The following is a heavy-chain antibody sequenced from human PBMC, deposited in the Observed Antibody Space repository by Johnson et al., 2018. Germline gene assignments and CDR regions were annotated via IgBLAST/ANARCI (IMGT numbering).Heavy chain of an antibody. CDR3: ARDGVVVVAATPDYYYYYMDV. J-gene: IGHJ6*03. D-gene: IGHD2-15*01. V-gene: IGHV3-74*02. CDR2: INRDGSST. Sequence: VQLVESGGGLVQPGGSLRLSCAASGFTFSSYWMHWVRQAPGKGLVWVSRINRDGSSTSYADSVKGRFTISRDNAKNPLYLQMNSRRAEDTAGYYRARDGVVVVAATPDYYYYYMDVWGKGTTVTVSS. CDR1: GFTFSSYW.